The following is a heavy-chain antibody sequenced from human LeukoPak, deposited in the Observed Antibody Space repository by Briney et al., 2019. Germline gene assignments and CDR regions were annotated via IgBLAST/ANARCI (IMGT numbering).Heavy chain of an antibody. V-gene: IGHV4-59*01. CDR1: RGSISRYY. J-gene: IGHJ4*02. CDR2: IYYSWSS. Sequence: SETLSLTCTDSRGSISRYYWSWIRDPPGQGLEWGGYIYYSWSSNYNPSLKSRVTISVDTSKNQFSLKLSSVTAADTAVYYCARVPLSCGGDCYSEAFYFDYWGQGTLVTVSS. CDR3: ARVPLSCGGDCYSEAFYFDY. D-gene: IGHD2-21*02.